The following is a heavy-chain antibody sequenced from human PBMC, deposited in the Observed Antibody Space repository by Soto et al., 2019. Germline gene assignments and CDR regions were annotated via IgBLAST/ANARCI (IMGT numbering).Heavy chain of an antibody. CDR1: GFTFSSYE. Sequence: GGSLRLSCGASGFTFSSYEMNWVRQAPGRGLEWVSYISTTGTGIYYADAVKGRFTISRDNSKNTLYLQMNSLRGEDTAVYYCARWNVQHDSYGYFWGQGTQVTVSS. CDR3: ARWNVQHDSYGYF. V-gene: IGHV3-48*03. CDR2: ISTTGTGI. J-gene: IGHJ4*02. D-gene: IGHD5-18*01.